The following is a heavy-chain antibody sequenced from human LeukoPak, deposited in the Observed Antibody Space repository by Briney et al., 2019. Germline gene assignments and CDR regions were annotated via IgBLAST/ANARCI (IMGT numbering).Heavy chain of an antibody. V-gene: IGHV3-21*01. Sequence: GGSLRLSCAASGFTFSSYSMNWVRQAPGKGLEWVSSISSSSSYIYYADSVKGRFTISRGNAKNSLYLQMNSLRAEDTAVYYCARAYSSSFWFDPWGQGTLVTVSS. CDR2: ISSSSSYI. CDR1: GFTFSSYS. CDR3: ARAYSSSFWFDP. J-gene: IGHJ5*02. D-gene: IGHD6-13*01.